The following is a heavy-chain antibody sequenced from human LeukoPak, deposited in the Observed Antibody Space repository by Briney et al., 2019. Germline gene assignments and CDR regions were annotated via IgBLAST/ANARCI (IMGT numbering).Heavy chain of an antibody. CDR3: ARDWAVAGDRDAFDI. CDR2: IYYSGST. CDR1: GGSISSSSYY. Sequence: SETLSLTCTVSGGSISSSSYYWGWIRQPPGKGLEWIGSIYYSGSTYYNPSLKSRVTISVDTSKNQFSLKLSSVTAADTAVYYCARDWAVAGDRDAFDIWGQGTMVTVSS. V-gene: IGHV4-39*07. J-gene: IGHJ3*02. D-gene: IGHD6-19*01.